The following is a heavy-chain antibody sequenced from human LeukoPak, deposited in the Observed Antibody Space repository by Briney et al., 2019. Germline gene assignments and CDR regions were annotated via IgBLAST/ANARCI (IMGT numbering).Heavy chain of an antibody. J-gene: IGHJ3*02. CDR1: GFTVGNNY. CDR2: ISYDGSNK. Sequence: GGSLRLSCAASGFTVGNNYMGWVRQAPGKGLEWVAVISYDGSNKYYADSVKGRFTISRDNSRNMLYLQMNSLRVEDTAVYFCATGPFSAFAIWGQGTTLIVSS. V-gene: IGHV3-30-3*01. D-gene: IGHD1-14*01. CDR3: ATGPFSAFAI.